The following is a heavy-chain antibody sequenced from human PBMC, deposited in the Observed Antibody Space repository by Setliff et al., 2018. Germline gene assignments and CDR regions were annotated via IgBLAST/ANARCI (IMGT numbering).Heavy chain of an antibody. Sequence: GGSLRLSCETSGFTFRDYSMTWVRQAPGKGLEWVSYFSGSSSTIRYADSVKGRFTISRDNAKNSLYLQMNSLRAEDTAVYYCARSGNYRVDYWGQGTLVTVSS. CDR2: FSGSSSTI. CDR1: GFTFRDYS. CDR3: ARSGNYRVDY. J-gene: IGHJ4*02. V-gene: IGHV3-48*01. D-gene: IGHD1-26*01.